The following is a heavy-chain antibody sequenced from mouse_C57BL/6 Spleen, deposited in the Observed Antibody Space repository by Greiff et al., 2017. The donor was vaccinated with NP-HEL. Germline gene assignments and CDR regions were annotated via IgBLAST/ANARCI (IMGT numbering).Heavy chain of an antibody. D-gene: IGHD4-1*01. Sequence: QVQLQQPGAELVKPGASVKMSCKASGYTFTSYWITWVKQRPGQGLEWIGDIYPGSGSTNYNEKFKSKATLTVDTSSSPAYMQLSSLTSEDSAVYYCAREVRDWARGFAYWGQGTLVTVSA. CDR1: GYTFTSYW. V-gene: IGHV1-55*01. CDR2: IYPGSGST. J-gene: IGHJ3*01. CDR3: AREVRDWARGFAY.